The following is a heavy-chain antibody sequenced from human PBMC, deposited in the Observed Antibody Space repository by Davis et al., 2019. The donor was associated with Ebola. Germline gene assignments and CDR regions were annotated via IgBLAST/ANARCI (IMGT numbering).Heavy chain of an antibody. CDR2: MSGTSSVT. CDR1: GFTFSSFA. J-gene: IGHJ4*02. CDR3: AKGGAVSSQSSGRGYFDS. V-gene: IGHV3-23*01. D-gene: IGHD6-13*01. Sequence: PAGSLRLSCSTSGFTFSSFAMSWVRQAPGQGLESVATMSGTSSVTFYALSVKGRFTISSDNSRNTLYLQMNSLTADDTAVYYCAKGGAVSSQSSGRGYFDSWGQGTLATVSS.